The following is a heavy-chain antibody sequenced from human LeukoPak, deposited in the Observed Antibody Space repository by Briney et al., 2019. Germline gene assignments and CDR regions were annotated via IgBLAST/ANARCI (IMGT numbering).Heavy chain of an antibody. J-gene: IGHJ4*02. Sequence: SETLSLTCIVSAGSISGYYWSWIRQPPGKGLEWIGYIYYSGTTNYNPSLKSRVSISVDTSKNQISLRLTSVTAADTAVYYCARGGAGLAAAWYNLDYWGQGTLVTVSS. CDR3: ARGGAGLAAAWYNLDY. D-gene: IGHD1-1*01. CDR2: IYYSGTT. V-gene: IGHV4-59*01. CDR1: AGSISGYY.